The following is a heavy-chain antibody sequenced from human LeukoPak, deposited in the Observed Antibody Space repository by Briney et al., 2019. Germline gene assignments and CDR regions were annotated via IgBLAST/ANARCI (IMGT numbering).Heavy chain of an antibody. D-gene: IGHD5-18*01. V-gene: IGHV4-59*08. CDR1: GGSISSYY. J-gene: IGHJ4*02. CDR2: IYYSGST. Sequence: SETLSLTCTVSGGSISSYYWSWIRQPPGKGLEWIGYIYYSGSTNYYPSLKSRVTISVDTSKNQFSLKLSSVTAADTAVYYCARHMGLGYSYGYPYFGYWGQGTLVTVSS. CDR3: ARHMGLGYSYGYPYFGY.